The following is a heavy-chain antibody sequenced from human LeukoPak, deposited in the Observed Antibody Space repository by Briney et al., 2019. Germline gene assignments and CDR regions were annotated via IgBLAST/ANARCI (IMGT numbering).Heavy chain of an antibody. CDR2: IYYSGST. D-gene: IGHD6-13*01. CDR3: ARGIAAAGHHFDY. CDR1: GGSISSGDYY. J-gene: IGHJ4*02. V-gene: IGHV4-30-4*08. Sequence: SQTLSLTCTVSGGSISSGDYYWSWIRQPPGKGLEWIGYIYYSGSTYYNPSLKSRVTISVDTSKNQFSLKLSSVTAADTAVYYCARGIAAAGHHFDYWGQGTLVTVSS.